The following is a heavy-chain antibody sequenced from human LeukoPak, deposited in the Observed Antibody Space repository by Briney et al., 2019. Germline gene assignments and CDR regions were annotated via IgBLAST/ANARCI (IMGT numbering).Heavy chain of an antibody. CDR2: IYFSGST. D-gene: IGHD4-17*01. CDR1: GDSISTYY. CDR3: ARRTVTTWDWFDP. J-gene: IGHJ5*02. Sequence: KASETLSLTCTVSGDSISTYYWSWIRQPAGKGLEWIGYIYFSGSTNYNPSLKSRVTISVDTSKNQFSLKLSSVTAADTAVYYCARRTVTTWDWFDPWGQGTLVTVSS. V-gene: IGHV4-59*08.